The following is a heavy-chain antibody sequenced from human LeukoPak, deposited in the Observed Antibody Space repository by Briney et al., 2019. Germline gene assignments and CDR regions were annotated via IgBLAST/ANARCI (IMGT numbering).Heavy chain of an antibody. D-gene: IGHD5-24*01. J-gene: IGHJ4*02. Sequence: PSETLCLTCTVSGGSISSSSYYWGWIRQPPGKGLEWIGSLDYSGSTYYKPSHKSRVTISVDTSKKQFSLKLSSVTAADTAVYYCARRLEMATIDYWGQGTLVTVSS. CDR3: ARRLEMATIDY. CDR1: GGSISSSSYY. CDR2: LDYSGST. V-gene: IGHV4-39*01.